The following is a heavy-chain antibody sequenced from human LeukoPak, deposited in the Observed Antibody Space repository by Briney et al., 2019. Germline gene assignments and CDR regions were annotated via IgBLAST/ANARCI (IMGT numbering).Heavy chain of an antibody. D-gene: IGHD2-15*01. CDR3: ASMRVVVAAQYAFDI. CDR2: IIPILGIA. J-gene: IGHJ3*02. Sequence: SVKVYCKASGGTFSSYAISWVRQAPGQGLEWMGRIIPILGIAYYAQKFQGRVTITADKSTSTAYMELSSLRSEDTAVYYCASMRVVVAAQYAFDIWGQGTMVTVSS. V-gene: IGHV1-69*04. CDR1: GGTFSSYA.